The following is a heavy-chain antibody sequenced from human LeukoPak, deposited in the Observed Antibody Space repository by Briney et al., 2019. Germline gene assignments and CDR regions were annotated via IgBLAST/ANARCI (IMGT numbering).Heavy chain of an antibody. CDR3: ARDQPLTMVRGVIISDYYYGMDV. J-gene: IGHJ6*02. V-gene: IGHV1-2*02. D-gene: IGHD3-10*01. CDR2: INPNSGGT. Sequence: ASVKVSCKASGYTFTGYYMHWVRQAPGQGLEWMGWINPNSGGTNYAQKFQGRVTMTRDTSISTAYMELSRLRSDDTAVYYYARDQPLTMVRGVIISDYYYGMDVWGQGTTVTVSS. CDR1: GYTFTGYY.